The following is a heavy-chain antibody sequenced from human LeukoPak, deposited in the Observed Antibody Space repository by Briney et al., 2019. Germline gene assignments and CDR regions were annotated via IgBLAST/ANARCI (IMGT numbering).Heavy chain of an antibody. J-gene: IGHJ4*02. CDR3: AKDDSSSWFNQFDY. Sequence: GGSLRLSCAASGFTFDDYAMHWVRQAPGKGLEWVSGISWNSGSIGYADSVKGRFTISRDNAKNSLYLQMNSLRAEDTALYYCAKDDSSSWFNQFDYWGQGTLVTVSS. D-gene: IGHD6-13*01. CDR2: ISWNSGSI. V-gene: IGHV3-9*01. CDR1: GFTFDDYA.